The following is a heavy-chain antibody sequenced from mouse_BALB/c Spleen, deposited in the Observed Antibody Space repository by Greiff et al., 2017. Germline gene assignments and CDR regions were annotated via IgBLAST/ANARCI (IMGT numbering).Heavy chain of an antibody. CDR2: IWAGGST. D-gene: IGHD2-10*01. CDR1: GFSLTSYG. Sequence: QVQLKESGPGLVAPSQSLSITCTVSGFSLTSYGVHWVRQPPGKGLEWLGVIWAGGSTNYNSALMSRLSISKDNSKSQVFLKMNSLQTDDTAMYYCARDGGAYYGNSLRVWGQGTTLTVSS. V-gene: IGHV2-9*02. CDR3: ARDGGAYYGNSLRV. J-gene: IGHJ2*01.